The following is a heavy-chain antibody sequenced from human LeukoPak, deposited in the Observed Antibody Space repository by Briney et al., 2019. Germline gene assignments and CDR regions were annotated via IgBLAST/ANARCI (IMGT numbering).Heavy chain of an antibody. V-gene: IGHV4-59*01. Sequence: SETLSLTCPVSGGSISNYYYWPWIRQPPGKGLEWIGYVYYTGSTNFNPSLKSRVTMSLDTSRNQFSLKLTSLTAADTAVYYCARGAMATTPFFDYWGQGTLVTVSS. J-gene: IGHJ4*02. CDR3: ARGAMATTPFFDY. CDR1: GGSISNYY. D-gene: IGHD5-24*01. CDR2: VYYTGST.